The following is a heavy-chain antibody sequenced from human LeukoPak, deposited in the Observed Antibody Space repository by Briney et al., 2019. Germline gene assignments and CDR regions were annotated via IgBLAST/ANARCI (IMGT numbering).Heavy chain of an antibody. CDR1: GSSISSSSYY. V-gene: IGHV4-39*07. CDR3: ARDRAARPLSGWFDP. CDR2: ICYSGST. D-gene: IGHD6-6*01. J-gene: IGHJ5*02. Sequence: ETLSLTCTVSGSSISSSSYYWGWIRQPPGKGLEWIGSICYSGSTYYNPSLKSRVTISVDTSKNQFSLKLSSVTAADTAVYYCARDRAARPLSGWFDPWGQGTLVTVSS.